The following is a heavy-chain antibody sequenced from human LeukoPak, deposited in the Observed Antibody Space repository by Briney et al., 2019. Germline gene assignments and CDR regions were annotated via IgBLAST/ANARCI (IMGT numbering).Heavy chain of an antibody. CDR3: ATARLWFGEGLGWFDP. J-gene: IGHJ5*02. CDR1: GYTLTELS. Sequence: ASVKVSCKVSGYTLTELSMHWVRQAPGKGLEWMGGFDPEDGETIYAQKFQGRVTMTEDTSTDTAYMELSSLRSEDTAVYYCATARLWFGEGLGWFDPWGQGTLVTVSS. CDR2: FDPEDGET. D-gene: IGHD3-10*01. V-gene: IGHV1-24*01.